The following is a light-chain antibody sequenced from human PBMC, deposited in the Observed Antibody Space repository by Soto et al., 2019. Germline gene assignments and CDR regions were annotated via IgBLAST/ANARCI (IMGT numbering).Light chain of an antibody. Sequence: QSVLTQPSSASGTPGQRVTISCSGSSSNIGSNYVYWYQQLPGTAPKLLIYRNNQRPSGVPDRFSGSKSGTSASLAISGLRSEDEADYYSAAWDYSLSGVVFGGGTKLTVL. CDR3: AAWDYSLSGVV. V-gene: IGLV1-47*01. CDR1: SSNIGSNY. CDR2: RNN. J-gene: IGLJ2*01.